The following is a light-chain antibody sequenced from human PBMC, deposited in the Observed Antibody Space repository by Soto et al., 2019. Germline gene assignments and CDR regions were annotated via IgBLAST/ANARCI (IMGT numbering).Light chain of an antibody. V-gene: IGKV3-15*01. CDR1: QSVKKN. Sequence: EVVMTQSPATLSVSPGERATLSCRASQSVKKNLAWYRQTLGQAPRLLVYSATTRAAGVPPRFSGSGSGTEFTLTISSLQSEDSAVYYCQQYDNWPPRTFGQGTKV. CDR2: SAT. J-gene: IGKJ1*01. CDR3: QQYDNWPPRT.